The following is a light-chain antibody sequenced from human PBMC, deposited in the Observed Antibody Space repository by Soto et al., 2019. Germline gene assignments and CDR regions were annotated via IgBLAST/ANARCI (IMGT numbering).Light chain of an antibody. CDR1: QSVSIN. V-gene: IGKV3D-15*01. CDR3: QQYNNWPLHCLLYC. Sequence: EIVMTQSPATLSVSPGERATLSCRASQSVSINLAWYQQKPGQAPRLLIYGASTRATGIPARFSGSGSGTEFTLTSSSLQSEGFAVYYCQQYNNWPLHCLLYCFGQGTKLEIK. J-gene: IGKJ2*03. CDR2: GAS.